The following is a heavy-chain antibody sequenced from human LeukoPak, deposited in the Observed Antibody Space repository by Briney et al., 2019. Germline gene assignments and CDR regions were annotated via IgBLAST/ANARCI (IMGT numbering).Heavy chain of an antibody. CDR1: GGSISSYY. J-gene: IGHJ6*02. Sequence: PSETLSLTCTVSGGSISSYYWSWIRQPPGKGLEWIGYIYYSGSTNYNPSLKSRVTISVDTPKNQFSLKLSSVTAADTAVYYCARASAAAAGTPARYYYYGMDVWGQGTTVTVSS. D-gene: IGHD6-13*01. CDR2: IYYSGST. V-gene: IGHV4-59*01. CDR3: ARASAAAAGTPARYYYYGMDV.